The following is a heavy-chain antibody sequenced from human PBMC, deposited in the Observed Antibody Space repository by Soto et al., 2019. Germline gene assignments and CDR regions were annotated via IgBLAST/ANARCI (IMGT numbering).Heavy chain of an antibody. CDR3: ASSSGSYHAYYFDY. CDR1: ARSLSSGGYY. J-gene: IGHJ4*02. D-gene: IGHD3-10*01. Sequence: SETLSLTSTVSARSLSSGGYYWSWIRQPPGKGLEWIGYIYYSGSTYYNPSLKSRVTISVDTSKNQFSLKLSSVTAADTAVYYCASSSGSYHAYYFDYWGQGTLVTVSS. CDR2: IYYSGST. V-gene: IGHV4-30-4*01.